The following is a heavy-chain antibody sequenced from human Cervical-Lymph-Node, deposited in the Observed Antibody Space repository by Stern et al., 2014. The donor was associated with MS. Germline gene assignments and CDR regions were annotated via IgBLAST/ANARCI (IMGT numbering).Heavy chain of an antibody. J-gene: IGHJ6*02. CDR1: GFTFSGFG. V-gene: IGHV3-33*01. CDR3: ARGLDYYGSGETYGLDV. CDR2: IWFDGSYK. D-gene: IGHD3-10*01. Sequence: QVQLQESGGGVVQPGMSLRLSCEASGFTFSGFGMHWVRQAPGKGLEWVALIWFDGSYKHYADSVKGRFTVSRDNSWNRLYLQMDSLRAEDTAVYFCARGLDYYGSGETYGLDVWGQGTTVTVSS.